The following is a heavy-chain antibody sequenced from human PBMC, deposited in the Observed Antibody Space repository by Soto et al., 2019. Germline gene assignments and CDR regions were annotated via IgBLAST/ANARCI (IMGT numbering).Heavy chain of an antibody. Sequence: PLCLTCTVSGGSISSGGYYWSWIRQHPGKGLERIGYIYYSGSTYFNPSLKSRVTISVDTSKNQLSLKPSSVTAADTAVYYCARDNRDCSGGSCYTNWFDPWGQGTLVTVSS. D-gene: IGHD2-15*01. J-gene: IGHJ5*02. V-gene: IGHV4-31*03. CDR3: ARDNRDCSGGSCYTNWFDP. CDR1: GGSISSGGYY. CDR2: IYYSGST.